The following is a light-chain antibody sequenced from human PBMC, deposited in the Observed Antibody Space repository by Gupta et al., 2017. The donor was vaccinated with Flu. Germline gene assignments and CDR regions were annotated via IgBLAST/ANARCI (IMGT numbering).Light chain of an antibody. CDR3: QHRSNCPLT. CDR2: DAS. V-gene: IGKV3-11*01. J-gene: IGKJ2*01. Sequence: EIVFTQSPATLSLSPGERATLSCRASQSVSSYFAWYQQKPGQAPRLLIYDASNRATGIPARFSGSGSGTEFTLTISSREPEDFAVYYCQHRSNCPLTFGQGTKVEIK. CDR1: QSVSSY.